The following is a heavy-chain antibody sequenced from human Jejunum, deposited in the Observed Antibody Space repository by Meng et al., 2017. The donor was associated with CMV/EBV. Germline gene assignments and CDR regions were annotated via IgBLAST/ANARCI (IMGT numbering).Heavy chain of an antibody. V-gene: IGHV4-30-4*01. J-gene: IGHJ4*02. CDR2: IYSTGDT. D-gene: IGHD3-3*01. Sequence: SINSGDDYWSWSRQTPGEGVEWIGYIYSTGDTYYNPSLKSRVIISADTSKNQFSLKLSSVTAADTAIYYCARGSLEWLFYSGFDFWGQGALVTVSS. CDR3: ARGSLEWLFYSGFDF. CDR1: SINSGDDY.